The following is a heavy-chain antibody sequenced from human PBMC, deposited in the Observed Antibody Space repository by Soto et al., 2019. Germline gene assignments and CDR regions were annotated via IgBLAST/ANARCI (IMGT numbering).Heavy chain of an antibody. Sequence: PGGSLRLSCSASGFTFSSYAMHWVRQAPGKGLEYVSAISSNGGSTYYADSVKGRFTISRDNSKNTLYLQMSSLRAEDTAVYYCVKVLHYYYDSSGYPDYWGQGTLVTVSS. CDR3: VKVLHYYYDSSGYPDY. CDR1: GFTFSSYA. CDR2: ISSNGGST. V-gene: IGHV3-64D*08. D-gene: IGHD3-22*01. J-gene: IGHJ4*02.